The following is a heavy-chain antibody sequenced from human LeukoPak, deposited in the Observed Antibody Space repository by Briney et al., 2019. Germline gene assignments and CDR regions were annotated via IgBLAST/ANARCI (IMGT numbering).Heavy chain of an antibody. J-gene: IGHJ5*02. Sequence: ASVKVSCKASGYTFTGYYMHWVRQAPGQGLEWMGWINPNSGGTNYAQKFQGRVTMTRDTSISTAYMELSWLRSDDTAVYYCARVHLSYCSSTSCYFLWFDPWGQGTLVTVSS. D-gene: IGHD2-2*01. V-gene: IGHV1-2*02. CDR2: INPNSGGT. CDR1: GYTFTGYY. CDR3: ARVHLSYCSSTSCYFLWFDP.